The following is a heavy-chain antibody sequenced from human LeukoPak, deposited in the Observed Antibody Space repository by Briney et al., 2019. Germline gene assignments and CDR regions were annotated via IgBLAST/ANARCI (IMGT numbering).Heavy chain of an antibody. D-gene: IGHD1-7*01. V-gene: IGHV3-48*04. CDR2: ISSSSSTI. CDR1: GFTFSSYS. J-gene: IGHJ6*03. Sequence: GGSLRLSCAASGFTFSSYSMNWVRQAPGKGLEWVSYISSSSSTIYYADSVKGRFTISRDNAKNSLYLQMNSLRAEDTAVYYCARVNRNWNYRWYYYYMDVWGKGTTVTVSS. CDR3: ARVNRNWNYRWYYYYMDV.